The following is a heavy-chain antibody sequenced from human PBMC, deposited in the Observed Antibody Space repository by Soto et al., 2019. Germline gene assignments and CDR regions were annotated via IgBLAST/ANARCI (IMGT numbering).Heavy chain of an antibody. CDR1: GFTFSSYA. V-gene: IGHV3-23*01. Sequence: GGSLRLSCAASGFTFSSYAMSWVRQAPGKGLEWVSAISGSGGSTYYADSVKGRFTISRDNSKNTLYLQMNSLRAEDTAVYYCASEWYYDSSGYYYYYYGMDVWGQGTTVTVSS. CDR2: ISGSGGST. J-gene: IGHJ6*02. D-gene: IGHD3-22*01. CDR3: ASEWYYDSSGYYYYYYGMDV.